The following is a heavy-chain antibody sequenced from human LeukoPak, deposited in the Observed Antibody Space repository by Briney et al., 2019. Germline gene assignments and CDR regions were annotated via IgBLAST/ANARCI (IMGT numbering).Heavy chain of an antibody. V-gene: IGHV3-21*01. D-gene: IGHD3-22*01. CDR2: ISSSSSYI. CDR1: GFTFSSYS. Sequence: GGSPRLSCAASGFTFSSYSMNWVRQAPGKGLEWVSPISSSSSYIYYADSVKGRFTISRDNAKNSLYLQMNSLRAEDTAVYYCARADSSGYYLTYYYYYMDVWGKGTTVTVSS. CDR3: ARADSSGYYLTYYYYYMDV. J-gene: IGHJ6*03.